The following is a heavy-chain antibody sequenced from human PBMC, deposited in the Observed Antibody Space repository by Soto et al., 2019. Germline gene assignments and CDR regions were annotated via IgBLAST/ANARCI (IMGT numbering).Heavy chain of an antibody. CDR1: GLTFSSYG. Sequence: PGGSLRLSCAASGLTFSSYGMHWVRQAPGKGLEWVAVISYDGSNKYYADSVKGRFTISRDNSKNTLYLQMNSLRAEDTAVYYCAKDPSTPYNFWSGYYLDYWGQGTLVTVSS. CDR2: ISYDGSNK. J-gene: IGHJ4*02. D-gene: IGHD3-3*01. CDR3: AKDPSTPYNFWSGYYLDY. V-gene: IGHV3-30*18.